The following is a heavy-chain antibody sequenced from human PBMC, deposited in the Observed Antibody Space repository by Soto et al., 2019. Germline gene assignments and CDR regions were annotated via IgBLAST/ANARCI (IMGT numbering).Heavy chain of an antibody. CDR2: ISSSGSST. J-gene: IGHJ4*02. CDR3: AKDAYCGGDCEYGDY. CDR1: GFTFSDYC. D-gene: IGHD2-21*02. V-gene: IGHV3-11*01. Sequence: GGSLRLSCAASGFTFSDYCMTWIRQAPGKGLEWVSYISSSGSSTYYADSVKGRFTISRDNSKNTLYLQMNSLRAEDTAVYYCAKDAYCGGDCEYGDYWGQGTLVTVSS.